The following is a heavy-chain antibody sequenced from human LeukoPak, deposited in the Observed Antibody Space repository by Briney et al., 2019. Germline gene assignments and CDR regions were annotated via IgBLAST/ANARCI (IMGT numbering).Heavy chain of an antibody. CDR3: ARDTIQPGLIDD. CDR1: GFSFSLYA. V-gene: IGHV3-21*05. D-gene: IGHD2-2*01. J-gene: IGHJ4*02. CDR2: INSGGDDI. Sequence: PGGSLRLSCAASGFSFSLYAMNWVRQAPGKGLAWISYINSGGDDIHYAASVRGRFTISRDDAGNTLFLQLSSLRAEDTAVYYCARDTIQPGLIDDWGQGTLVTVSS.